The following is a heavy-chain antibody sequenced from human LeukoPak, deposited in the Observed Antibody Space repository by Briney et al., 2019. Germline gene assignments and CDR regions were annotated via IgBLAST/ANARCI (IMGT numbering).Heavy chain of an antibody. CDR2: IYYSGST. Sequence: SETLSLTCTVSGGSISGSSYYWGWIRQPPGKGLEWIGSIYYSGSTYYNPSLKSRVTISVDTSKNQFSLKLSSVTAADTAVYYCASRDTFGGVIVDYYFDHWGQGTLVTVSS. CDR1: GGSISGSSYY. J-gene: IGHJ4*02. CDR3: ASRDTFGGVIVDYYFDH. D-gene: IGHD3-16*02. V-gene: IGHV4-39*01.